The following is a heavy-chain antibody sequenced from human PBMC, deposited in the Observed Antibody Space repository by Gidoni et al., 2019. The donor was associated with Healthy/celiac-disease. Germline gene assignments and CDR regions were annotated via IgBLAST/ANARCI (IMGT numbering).Heavy chain of an antibody. Sequence: EVQLVESGGGLVQPGGSLRLSCAASGFTFSSYWMHWVRQAPGKGLVWVSRINSDGSSTSYADSVKGRFTISRDNAKNTLYLQMNSLRAEDTAVYYCARVRIYCSSTSCYMSYYYYYGMDVWGQGTTVTVSS. V-gene: IGHV3-74*01. CDR1: GFTFSSYW. D-gene: IGHD2-2*02. J-gene: IGHJ6*02. CDR3: ARVRIYCSSTSCYMSYYYYYGMDV. CDR2: INSDGSST.